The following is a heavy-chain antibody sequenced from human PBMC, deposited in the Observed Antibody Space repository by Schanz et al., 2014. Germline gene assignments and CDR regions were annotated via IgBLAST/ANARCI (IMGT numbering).Heavy chain of an antibody. CDR1: GYTFTGYY. D-gene: IGHD6-19*01. CDR2: ISAYNGNT. V-gene: IGHV1-18*04. Sequence: QVQLVQSGAEMKKPGASVKVSCKASGYTFTGYYMHWVRQAPGQGLEWVGWISAYNGNTNYAQKLQGRVTMTTDTSTSTAYMELRSLRSDDTAVYYCARGGYSSGWYDRDIAHFDYWGQGTRVTVSS. CDR3: ARGGYSSGWYDRDIAHFDY. J-gene: IGHJ4*02.